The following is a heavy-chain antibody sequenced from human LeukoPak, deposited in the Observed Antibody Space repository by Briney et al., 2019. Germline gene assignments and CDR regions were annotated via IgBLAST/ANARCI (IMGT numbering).Heavy chain of an antibody. V-gene: IGHV4-39*07. CDR2: IYYSGST. CDR1: GGSISSSSYF. CDR3: ARGKDEYGDPGPFDY. Sequence: SETLSLTCSVPGGSISSSSYFWGWLRQPPGKGLEWIGNIYYSGSTYYNPSLQSRVTISVDTSKNQFSLNLSSVTAADTAVYYCARGKDEYGDPGPFDYWGQGTLVTVSS. D-gene: IGHD4-17*01. J-gene: IGHJ4*02.